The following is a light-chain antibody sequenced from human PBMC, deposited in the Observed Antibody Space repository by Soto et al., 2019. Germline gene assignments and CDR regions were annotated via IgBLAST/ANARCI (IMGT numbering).Light chain of an antibody. J-gene: IGLJ1*01. Sequence: QSALTQPASVSGSLGQSITISCIGTSSNIGSYNLVSWYQHQPGKAPKIMIFDGSKRPSGVSNRFSGSRSGNTASLTISGLQDEDEADYYCCSFAGTGTQYVFGTGTKLTVL. CDR2: DGS. CDR3: CSFAGTGTQYV. V-gene: IGLV2-23*01. CDR1: SSNIGSYNL.